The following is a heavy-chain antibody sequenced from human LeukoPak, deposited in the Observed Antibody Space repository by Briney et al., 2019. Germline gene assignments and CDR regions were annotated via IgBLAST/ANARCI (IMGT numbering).Heavy chain of an antibody. V-gene: IGHV4-59*01. D-gene: IGHD4-17*01. CDR1: GGSISSYY. CDR2: IYYSGST. Sequence: SETLSLTCTVSGGSISSYYWSWIRQPPGKGLEWIGYIYYSGSTNYNPSLKSRVTISVDTSKNQFSLKLSSVTAADTAVYYCARGYGDCYYYYMDVWGKGTTVTVSS. J-gene: IGHJ6*03. CDR3: ARGYGDCYYYYMDV.